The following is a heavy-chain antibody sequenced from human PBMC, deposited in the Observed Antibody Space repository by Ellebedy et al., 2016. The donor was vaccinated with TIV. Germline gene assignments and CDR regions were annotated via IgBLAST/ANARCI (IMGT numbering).Heavy chain of an antibody. J-gene: IGHJ6*04. Sequence: GESLKISXAASGFTFSLYWMTWVRQAPGKGLEWVANISQDGSERYYVDSVKGRFTISRDNAKHSLYLQMNSLSAEDTAVYYCARAAHFYACGLDVWGKGTTVTVSS. CDR3: ARAAHFYACGLDV. CDR1: GFTFSLYW. D-gene: IGHD2/OR15-2a*01. V-gene: IGHV3-7*01. CDR2: ISQDGSER.